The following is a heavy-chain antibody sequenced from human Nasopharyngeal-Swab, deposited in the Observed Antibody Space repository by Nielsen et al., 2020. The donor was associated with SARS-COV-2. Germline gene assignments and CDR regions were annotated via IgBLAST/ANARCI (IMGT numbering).Heavy chain of an antibody. CDR1: GFTFSSYA. Sequence: GESLKISCAASGFTFSSYAMSWVRQAPGKGLEWVSAISGSGGSTYYADSVKGRFTISRDNSKNTLYLQMNSLRAEDTAVYYCARSFTYYYYMDVWGKGTTVTVSS. CDR2: ISGSGGST. J-gene: IGHJ6*03. CDR3: ARSFTYYYYMDV. D-gene: IGHD3-16*01. V-gene: IGHV3-23*01.